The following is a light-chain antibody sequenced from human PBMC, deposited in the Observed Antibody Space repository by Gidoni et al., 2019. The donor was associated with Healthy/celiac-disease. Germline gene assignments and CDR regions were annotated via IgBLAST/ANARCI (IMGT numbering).Light chain of an antibody. CDR2: WAS. CDR1: QSVLYSSNNKNY. V-gene: IGKV4-1*01. Sequence: DIVMTQSPDSLAVSLGERATINCKSSQSVLYSSNNKNYLAWYQQKPGQPPKLLIYWASTRESGVPARFSGSGSGTDFTLTISSLQAEDAAVYYCQQYYSTPRTFGQGTKVEIK. J-gene: IGKJ1*01. CDR3: QQYYSTPRT.